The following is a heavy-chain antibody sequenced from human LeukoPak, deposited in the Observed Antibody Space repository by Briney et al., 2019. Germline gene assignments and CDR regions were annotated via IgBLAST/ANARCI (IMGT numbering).Heavy chain of an antibody. J-gene: IGHJ4*02. CDR3: ARAIPAAGQYFFDC. CDR2: IYYSGST. Sequence: SETLSLTCTVSGGSFSSGNCYWGWIRQPPGKGLEWIGTIYYSGSTYYTPSLKSRVTISVDTSKNQFSLNLTSLTAADTAVYYCARAIPAAGQYFFDCWGQGTLVTVSS. D-gene: IGHD6-13*01. CDR1: GGSFSSGNCY. V-gene: IGHV4-39*07.